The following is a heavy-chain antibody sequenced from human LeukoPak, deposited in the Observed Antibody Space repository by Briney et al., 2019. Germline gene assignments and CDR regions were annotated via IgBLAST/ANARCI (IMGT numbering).Heavy chain of an antibody. CDR1: GFTFSSYN. CDR3: ARATYSGYDFSFDY. J-gene: IGHJ4*02. V-gene: IGHV3-21*06. Sequence: GGSLRLSCAASGFTFSSYNMNWVRQAPGKGLEWVSSITSSSSYIYYADSVKGRFTISRDNAKNSLYLQMDSLRVEDTAVYYCARATYSGYDFSFDYWGQGTLVTVSS. D-gene: IGHD5-12*01. CDR2: ITSSSSYI.